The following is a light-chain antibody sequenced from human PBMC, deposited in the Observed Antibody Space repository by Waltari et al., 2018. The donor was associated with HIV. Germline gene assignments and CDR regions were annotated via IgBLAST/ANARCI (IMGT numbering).Light chain of an antibody. CDR2: QDT. CDR3: KAWDSSTVV. V-gene: IGLV3-1*01. CDR1: RLGDRY. Sequence: SYELTQPPSVSVSPGQTASITCSGDRLGDRYACWYQQRPGQSPVLVIYQDTKRPSGIPERFSGSNSGNTATLTISGTQAMDEADFYCKAWDSSTVVFGGGTKLTVL. J-gene: IGLJ2*01.